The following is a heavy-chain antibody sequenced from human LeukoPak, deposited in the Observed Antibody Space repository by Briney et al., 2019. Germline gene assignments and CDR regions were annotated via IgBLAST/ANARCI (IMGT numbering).Heavy chain of an antibody. D-gene: IGHD3-16*01. Sequence: ASVKVSCKPSGYTFTDFYIHWVRQAPGQGLEYMGRINTHNGGTVYALQFQGRLSMTRDTSISTAYMELQSLRSEDTAVHYCARDHDYEGLKGNYWGRGTMVTVSS. CDR1: GYTFTDFY. V-gene: IGHV1-2*06. J-gene: IGHJ4*02. CDR3: ARDHDYEGLKGNY. CDR2: INTHNGGT.